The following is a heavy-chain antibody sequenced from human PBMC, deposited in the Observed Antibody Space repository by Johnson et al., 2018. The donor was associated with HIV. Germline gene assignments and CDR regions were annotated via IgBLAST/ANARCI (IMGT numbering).Heavy chain of an antibody. J-gene: IGHJ3*02. Sequence: VLLVESGGGLVQPGGSLRLSCAASGFTVSSNYMSWVRQAPGKGLEWVSVIYSGGSTYYADSVKGRFTISRDNSKNKLYLQMNSLRAEDTAVYYCAREGGAAAPDAFDIWGQGTMVTVSS. D-gene: IGHD2-2*01. CDR1: GFTVSSNY. V-gene: IGHV3-66*01. CDR2: IYSGGST. CDR3: AREGGAAAPDAFDI.